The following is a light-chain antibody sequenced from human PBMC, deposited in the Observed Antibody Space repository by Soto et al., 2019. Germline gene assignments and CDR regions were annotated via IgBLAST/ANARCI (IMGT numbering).Light chain of an antibody. V-gene: IGKV3-15*01. CDR2: GAV. J-gene: IGKJ2*01. CDR1: QSVGGD. CDR3: QQYNAWPRT. Sequence: EVVMPQSPVTLSVSPGERATLSCRASQSVGGDLAWYQQTPGQTPRLLIYGAVTRATGVAARFSGAGSGTEFTLTVDSLQSEDVAIYYCQQYNAWPRTFGQGTKLEI.